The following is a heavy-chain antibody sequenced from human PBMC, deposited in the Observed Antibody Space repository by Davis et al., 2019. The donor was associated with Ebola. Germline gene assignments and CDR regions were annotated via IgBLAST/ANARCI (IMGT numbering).Heavy chain of an antibody. Sequence: GEPLKISCAASGFTFSIFALSWVRQAPGKGLEWVSVIYSGGITYHADSVKGRFTISRDNSKNTLYLQMNSLRAEDTAVYYCAKDGYNQYYGMDVWGQGTAVTVSS. CDR1: GFTFSIFA. J-gene: IGHJ6*02. CDR3: AKDGYNQYYGMDV. V-gene: IGHV3-23*03. D-gene: IGHD5-24*01. CDR2: IYSGGIT.